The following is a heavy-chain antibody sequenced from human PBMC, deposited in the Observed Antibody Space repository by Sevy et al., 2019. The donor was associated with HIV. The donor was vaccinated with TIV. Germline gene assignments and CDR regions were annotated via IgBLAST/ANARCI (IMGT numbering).Heavy chain of an antibody. CDR2: INPKSGGK. V-gene: IGHV1-2*02. Sequence: ASVKVSCKVSGSTFSGHHMHWVRQAPGQGLEWMGWINPKSGGKNYAQKFQGRVTVTRDTSITTVYMELNRLRSDDTAVYYCARHTNFYFDYWGQGTLVTVSS. CDR1: GSTFSGHH. D-gene: IGHD2-8*01. J-gene: IGHJ4*02. CDR3: ARHTNFYFDY.